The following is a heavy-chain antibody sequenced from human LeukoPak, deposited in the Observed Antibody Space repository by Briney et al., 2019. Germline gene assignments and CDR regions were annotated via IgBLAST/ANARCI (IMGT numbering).Heavy chain of an antibody. CDR1: GFTFTSPA. Sequence: GASVKVSCKASGFTFTSPAMQWVRQARGQRLEWIGWIVVGSGNTNYAQKFQERVTITRDMSTSTAYMELSSLRSEDTAVYYCAAGLRKDALFDPWGQGTLVTVSS. CDR3: AAGLRKDALFDP. V-gene: IGHV1-58*02. CDR2: IVVGSGNT. D-gene: IGHD3-22*01. J-gene: IGHJ5*02.